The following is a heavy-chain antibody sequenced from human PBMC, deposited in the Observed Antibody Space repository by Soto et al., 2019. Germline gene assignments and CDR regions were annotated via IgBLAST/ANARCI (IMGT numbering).Heavy chain of an antibody. CDR1: GGSISSSRCH. J-gene: IGHJ4*02. V-gene: IGHV4-39*01. Sequence: SETLSLTCTVSGGSISSSRCHWGWVRQPPGKGLEWIGTLYSGGSAYYNASLKSRVAMSVDTSKNQFSLKVTSVTAADTAVYYCVKRSPGTMLDNWGQGTLVTVSS. CDR2: LYSGGSA. CDR3: VKRSPGTMLDN.